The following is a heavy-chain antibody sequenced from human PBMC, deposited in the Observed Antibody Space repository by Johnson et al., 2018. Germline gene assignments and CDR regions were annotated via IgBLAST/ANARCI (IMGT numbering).Heavy chain of an antibody. CDR1: GFIFSSFA. Sequence: LVESGGGLVQPGGSLRLSCAASGFIFSSFAMSWVRQSPGKGLEWVSVISGSGDSTYYADSVKGRFTISSVNSKNTLYLELTSLRVEDTAVYFCAKGGGFSCGFLPNWGQGTLISVSS. D-gene: IGHD5-18*01. CDR2: ISGSGDST. J-gene: IGHJ1*01. V-gene: IGHV3-23*04. CDR3: AKGGGFSCGFLPN.